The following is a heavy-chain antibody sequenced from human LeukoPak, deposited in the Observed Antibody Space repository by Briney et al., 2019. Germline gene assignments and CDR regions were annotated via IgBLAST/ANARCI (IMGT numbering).Heavy chain of an antibody. J-gene: IGHJ4*02. CDR1: GYTFTSYD. CDR3: ARLGGSDSSGYYYPYYFDY. Sequence: ASVKVSCKASGYTFTSYDINWVRQATGQGLEWMGWMNPNSGNTGYAQKFQGRVTITRNTSISTAYMEPSSLRSDDTAVYYCARLGGSDSSGYYYPYYFDYWGQGTLVTVSS. CDR2: MNPNSGNT. D-gene: IGHD3-22*01. V-gene: IGHV1-8*03.